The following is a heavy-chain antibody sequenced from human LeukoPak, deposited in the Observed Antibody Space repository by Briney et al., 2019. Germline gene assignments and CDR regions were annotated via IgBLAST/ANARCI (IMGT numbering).Heavy chain of an antibody. V-gene: IGHV3-74*01. CDR1: GLTFSSYW. D-gene: IGHD6-13*01. J-gene: IGHJ4*02. Sequence: GGSLRLSCAASGLTFSSYWMHWVRQAAGKGLVWVSRTNNDGRSTSYADSVKGRFTISRDNAKNTLYLQMNSLRAEDTAVYYCARGGSSSWYIGLDYWGQGTLVTVSS. CDR2: TNNDGRST. CDR3: ARGGSSSWYIGLDY.